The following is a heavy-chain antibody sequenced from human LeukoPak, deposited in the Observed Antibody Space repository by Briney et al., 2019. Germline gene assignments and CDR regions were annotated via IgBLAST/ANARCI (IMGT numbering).Heavy chain of an antibody. CDR1: GFTFKDYV. CDR2: ISVNGDST. V-gene: IGHV3-23*01. J-gene: IGHJ4*02. D-gene: IGHD3-22*01. Sequence: GGSLRLSCVASGFTFKDYVMTWVRQAPGKGLEWVSAISVNGDSTYYRDSVKGRFTISRDNSKSTLYLQMDSLGVEDTAVYYCAKPNYYDTSGYYWGQRTLVTVSS. CDR3: AKPNYYDTSGYY.